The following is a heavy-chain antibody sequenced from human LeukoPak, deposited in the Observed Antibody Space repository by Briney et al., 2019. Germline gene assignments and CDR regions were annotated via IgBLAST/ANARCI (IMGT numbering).Heavy chain of an antibody. CDR3: AREVLRGHSYYGMDV. V-gene: IGHV3-30-3*01. CDR1: GFTFSSYA. CDR2: ISYDGSNK. J-gene: IGHJ6*02. Sequence: GRSLRLSCAASGFTFSSYAMHWVRQAPGKGLEWVAVISYDGSNKYYADSVKGRFTISRNNSKNTLYLQMNSLRAEDTAVYYCAREVLRGHSYYGMDVWGQGTTVTVSS. D-gene: IGHD3-10*01.